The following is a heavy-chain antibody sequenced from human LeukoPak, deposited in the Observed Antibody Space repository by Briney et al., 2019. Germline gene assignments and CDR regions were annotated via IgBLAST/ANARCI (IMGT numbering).Heavy chain of an antibody. CDR2: IYYSGST. J-gene: IGHJ2*01. V-gene: IGHV4-59*01. D-gene: IGHD6-13*01. Sequence: SETLSLTCTVSGGSISSYYWSWIRQPPGKGLEWIGYIYYSGSTNYNPSLKSRVTISVDTSKNQFSLKLSSVTAADTAVYYCARDGSIAAADPYWYFDLWGRGTLVTVSS. CDR1: GGSISSYY. CDR3: ARDGSIAAADPYWYFDL.